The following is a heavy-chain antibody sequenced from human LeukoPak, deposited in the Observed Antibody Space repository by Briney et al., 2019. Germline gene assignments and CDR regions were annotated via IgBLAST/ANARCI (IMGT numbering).Heavy chain of an antibody. D-gene: IGHD1-26*01. CDR3: ARQDGGATDRWFDP. CDR1: GGSISSYY. V-gene: IGHV4-59*08. J-gene: IGHJ5*02. Sequence: SETLSLTCTDSGGSISSYYWSWLRQPPGKGLEWRGYIYYSGSTNYNPSLKSRVTISVDTSKNQFSLKLSSVTAADTAVYYCARQDGGATDRWFDPWGQGTLVTVSS. CDR2: IYYSGST.